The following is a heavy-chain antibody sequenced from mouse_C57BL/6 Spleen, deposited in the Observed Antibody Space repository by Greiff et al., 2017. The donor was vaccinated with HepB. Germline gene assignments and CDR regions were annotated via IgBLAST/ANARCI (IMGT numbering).Heavy chain of an antibody. D-gene: IGHD1-1*01. J-gene: IGHJ2*01. Sequence: VQLQQSGPELVKPGASVKISCKASGYTFTDYYMNWVKQSHGKSLEWIGDINPNNGGTSYNQKFKGKATLTVDKSSSTAYMKLRSLTSEYSAVYYCARCGLRSLDYWGQGTTLTVSS. CDR1: GYTFTDYY. CDR3: ARCGLRSLDY. V-gene: IGHV1-26*01. CDR2: INPNNGGT.